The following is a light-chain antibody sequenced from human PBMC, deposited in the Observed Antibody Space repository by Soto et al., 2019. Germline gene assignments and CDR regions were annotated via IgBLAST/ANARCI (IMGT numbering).Light chain of an antibody. CDR2: EVS. V-gene: IGKV2D-29*01. CDR1: HSLLHINGYNY. J-gene: IGKJ5*01. Sequence: DIVMTQSPLSLPVTTGEPASISCRSSHSLLHINGYNYLDWYLQKPGQPPQLLIYEVSNRFSGVPDRFSGSGSGTDFTLKISRVEAEDVGVYYCRQSIQLPTFGQGTRLEIK. CDR3: RQSIQLPT.